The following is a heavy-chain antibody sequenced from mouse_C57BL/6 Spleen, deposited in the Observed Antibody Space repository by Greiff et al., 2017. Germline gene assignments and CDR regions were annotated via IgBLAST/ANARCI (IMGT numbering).Heavy chain of an antibody. CDR3: AGALTGTGYFDY. CDR2: ISDGGSYT. Sequence: EVQLVESGGGLVKPGGSLKLSCAASGFTFSSYAMSWVRQTPEKRLEWVATISDGGSYTYYPDNVKGRFTISRDNAKNNLYLQMSHLKSEDTAMYYCAGALTGTGYFDYWGQGTTLTVSS. V-gene: IGHV5-4*01. CDR1: GFTFSSYA. D-gene: IGHD4-1*01. J-gene: IGHJ2*01.